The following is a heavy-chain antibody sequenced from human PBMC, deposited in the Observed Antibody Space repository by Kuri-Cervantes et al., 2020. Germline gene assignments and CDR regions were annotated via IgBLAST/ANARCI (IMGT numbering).Heavy chain of an antibody. V-gene: IGHV7-4-1*02. J-gene: IGHJ3*02. Sequence: ASVKVSCKSSGYTFTGYYMHWVRQAPGQGLEWMGWINTNTGNPTYAQGFTGRFVFSLDTSVSTGYLQISSLKAEDTAVYYCARVGGYYESSGYYDVEHAFDIWGQGTMVTVSS. CDR1: GYTFTGYY. D-gene: IGHD3-22*01. CDR2: INTNTGNP. CDR3: ARVGGYYESSGYYDVEHAFDI.